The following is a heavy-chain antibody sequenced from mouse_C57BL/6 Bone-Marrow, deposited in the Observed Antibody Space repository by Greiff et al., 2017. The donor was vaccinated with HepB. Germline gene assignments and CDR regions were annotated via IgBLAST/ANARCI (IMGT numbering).Heavy chain of an antibody. CDR1: GYTFTSYW. CDR3: AREGEYFDY. V-gene: IGHV1-50*01. J-gene: IGHJ2*01. CDR2: IDPSDSYT. Sequence: QVQLKQPGAELVKPGASVKLSCKASGYTFTSYWMQWVKQRPGQGLEWIGEIDPSDSYTNYNQKFKGKATLTVDTSSSTAYMQLSSLTSEDSAVYYCAREGEYFDYWGQGTTLTVSS.